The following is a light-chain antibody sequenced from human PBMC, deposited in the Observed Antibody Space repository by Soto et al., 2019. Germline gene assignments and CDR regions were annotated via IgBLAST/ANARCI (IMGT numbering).Light chain of an antibody. Sequence: QAVLTQPPSVSAAPGQKVTISCSGSSSNIGNDYVSWFQQFPGAAPKLLIYNSPKRHSGVPDRFSGSTSGTSATLGITGLQTGDEAVYDCGSWDSSLAAWVFGGGTKLTVL. V-gene: IGLV1-51*01. J-gene: IGLJ3*02. CDR3: GSWDSSLAAWV. CDR2: NSP. CDR1: SSNIGNDY.